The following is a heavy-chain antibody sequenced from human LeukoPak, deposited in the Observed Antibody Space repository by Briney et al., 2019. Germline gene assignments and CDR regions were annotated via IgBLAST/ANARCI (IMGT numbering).Heavy chain of an antibody. D-gene: IGHD2-15*01. CDR1: GGSFSGYY. Sequence: ASETLSLTCAVYGGSFSGYYWSWIRQPPGKGLEWIGEINHSGSPNYNPSLKSRVTISVDTSKNQFSLKLSSVTAADTAVYYCARQPDTPGNLYYFDYWGQGTLVTVSS. V-gene: IGHV4-34*01. CDR3: ARQPDTPGNLYYFDY. CDR2: INHSGSP. J-gene: IGHJ4*02.